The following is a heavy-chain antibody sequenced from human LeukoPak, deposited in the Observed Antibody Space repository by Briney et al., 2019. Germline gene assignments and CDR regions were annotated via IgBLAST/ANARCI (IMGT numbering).Heavy chain of an antibody. CDR1: GGTFSSYA. Sequence: ASVKVSCKASGGTFSSYAISWVRQAPGQGLEWMGGIIPIFGTANYAQKFQGRVTITTDESTSTAYMELSSLRSEDTAVYYCAGEATRKAARPPYYYYYRDVGEKGPTVPVSS. CDR3: AGEATRKAARPPYYYYYRDV. J-gene: IGHJ6*03. D-gene: IGHD6-6*01. V-gene: IGHV1-69*05. CDR2: IIPIFGTA.